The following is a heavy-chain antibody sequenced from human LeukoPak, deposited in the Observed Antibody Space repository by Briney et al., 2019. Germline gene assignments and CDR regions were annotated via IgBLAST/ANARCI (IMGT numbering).Heavy chain of an antibody. Sequence: GGSLRLSCAASGFTFSSYAMSWVRQAPGKGLEWVSAISGSGSSTYYADSVKGRFTISRDNSKNTLYLQMNSLRAEDTAVYYCAKPSLPMTTVTPFDYWGQGTLVTVSS. D-gene: IGHD4-17*01. CDR2: ISGSGSST. CDR1: GFTFSSYA. V-gene: IGHV3-23*01. CDR3: AKPSLPMTTVTPFDY. J-gene: IGHJ4*02.